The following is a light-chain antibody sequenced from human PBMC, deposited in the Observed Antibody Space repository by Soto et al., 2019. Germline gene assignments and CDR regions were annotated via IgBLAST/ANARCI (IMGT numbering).Light chain of an antibody. Sequence: EIVMTQSPASLSVSPGERATLSCRASQNVGSHLAWYQQKPGQPPRLLIYGKSSWANGVPARFSGSGSGTEFPLTITSLQSDDFAVYYCQQYNDWPPLTFGGGTKVEIK. CDR1: QNVGSH. V-gene: IGKV3-15*01. CDR2: GKS. J-gene: IGKJ4*01. CDR3: QQYNDWPPLT.